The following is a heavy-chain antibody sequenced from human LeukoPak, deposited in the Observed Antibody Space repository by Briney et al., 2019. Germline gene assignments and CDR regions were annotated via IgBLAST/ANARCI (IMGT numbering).Heavy chain of an antibody. Sequence: GGSLRLSCAASGFTFSSYWMSWVRQAPGTGLEWVANIKQDGSEKYYVDSVKGRFTISRDNAKNSLYLQMNSLIAEDTAVYYCARDQTELRYFDWLPRYDAFDIWGQGTMVTVSS. J-gene: IGHJ3*02. CDR3: ARDQTELRYFDWLPRYDAFDI. CDR2: IKQDGSEK. CDR1: GFTFSSYW. D-gene: IGHD3-9*01. V-gene: IGHV3-7*01.